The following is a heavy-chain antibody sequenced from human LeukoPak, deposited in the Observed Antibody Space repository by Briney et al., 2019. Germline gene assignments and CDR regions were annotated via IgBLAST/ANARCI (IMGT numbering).Heavy chain of an antibody. D-gene: IGHD1-26*01. V-gene: IGHV6-1*01. Sequence: SQTLSLTCALSGDSVSSNTGGWNWIRQSPSRGLEWLGRTYYRSKLYYDYAVSVKSRISINPDTSKNQFSLQLNSVTPDDTAVYYCARGGLVRSPRGYFDFWGQGTLVTVSS. CDR3: ARGGLVRSPRGYFDF. CDR2: TYYRSKLYY. J-gene: IGHJ4*02. CDR1: GDSVSSNTGG.